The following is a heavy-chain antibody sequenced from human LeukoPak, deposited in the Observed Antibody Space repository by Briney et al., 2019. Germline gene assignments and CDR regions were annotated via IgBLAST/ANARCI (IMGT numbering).Heavy chain of an antibody. D-gene: IGHD4-17*01. CDR1: GGSFSGYY. V-gene: IGHV4-34*01. J-gene: IGHJ4*02. Sequence: PSQTLSLTCAVYGGSFSGYYWSWIRQPPGKGLEWIGEINHSGSTNYNPSLKSRVTISVDTSKNQFSLKLSSVTAADTAVYYCASFDYGDTLYYWGQGTLVTVSS. CDR3: ASFDYGDTLYY. CDR2: INHSGST.